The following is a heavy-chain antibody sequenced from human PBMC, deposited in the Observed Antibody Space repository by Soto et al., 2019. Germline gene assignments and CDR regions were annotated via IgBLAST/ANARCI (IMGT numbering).Heavy chain of an antibody. J-gene: IGHJ4*02. D-gene: IGHD3-16*01. CDR3: AKENAFKFGN. V-gene: IGHV3-74*01. CDR1: GFTFSSYW. CDR2: INSDGSST. Sequence: SGGSLRLCCAASGFTFSSYWMHWVRQAPGKGLVWVSRINSDGSSTSYADSVKGRFTISRDNAKNTLYLQMNSLRAEDTALYYCAKENAFKFGNWGQGTLVTVSS.